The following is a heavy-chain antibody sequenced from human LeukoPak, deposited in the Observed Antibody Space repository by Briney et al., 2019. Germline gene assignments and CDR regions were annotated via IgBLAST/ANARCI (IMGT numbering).Heavy chain of an antibody. CDR1: GYTFTIYG. CDR2: ISAYNGNT. J-gene: IGHJ4*02. Sequence: ASVKVSCKASGYTFTIYGLSWVRQAPGQGLEWMGWISAYNGNTKYTQKLQGRVTMTTDTATSTAYMELRSLRSDDTAVYYCAREVAAALPDHYWGQGTLVTVSS. CDR3: AREVAAALPDHY. V-gene: IGHV1-18*01. D-gene: IGHD2-15*01.